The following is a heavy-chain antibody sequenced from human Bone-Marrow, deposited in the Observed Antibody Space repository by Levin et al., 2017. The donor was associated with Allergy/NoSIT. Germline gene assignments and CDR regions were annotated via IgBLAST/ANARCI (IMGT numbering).Heavy chain of an antibody. CDR1: GGSFSGYF. CDR3: ARGGSCNNTKCSMYDYGFGV. Sequence: SETLSLTCGVNGGSFSGYFWTWIRQAPGKGLEWIGEIFHTGGTRYNPSFKSRVTISVDTSTRQFSLKMMSVAAADTATYYCARGGSCNNTKCSMYDYGFGVWGQGTTVTV. CDR2: IFHTGGT. J-gene: IGHJ6*02. V-gene: IGHV4-34*01. D-gene: IGHD2/OR15-2a*01.